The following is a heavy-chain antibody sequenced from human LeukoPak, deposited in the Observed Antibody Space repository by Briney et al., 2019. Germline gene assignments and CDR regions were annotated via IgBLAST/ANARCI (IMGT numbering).Heavy chain of an antibody. Sequence: SETLSLTCAVYGGSFSGYYWSWIRQPPGKGLEWIGEINHSGSTNYNPSLKSRVTISVDTSKNQFSLKLSSVTAAETAVYYCARAGRGRPTPRSYGMDVWGQGTTVTVSS. V-gene: IGHV4-34*01. CDR1: GGSFSGYY. CDR2: INHSGST. J-gene: IGHJ6*02. D-gene: IGHD3-10*01. CDR3: ARAGRGRPTPRSYGMDV.